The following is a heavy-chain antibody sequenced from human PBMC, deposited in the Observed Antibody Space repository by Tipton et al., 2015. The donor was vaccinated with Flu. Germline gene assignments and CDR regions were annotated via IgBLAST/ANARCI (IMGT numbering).Heavy chain of an antibody. V-gene: IGHV4-39*07. J-gene: IGHJ6*02. CDR2: IYYTGYP. CDR1: GGSISSSSHY. Sequence: TLSLTCTVSGGSISSSSHYWGWIRQAPGRGLEWVGSIYYTGYPYYNSSLKSRVTISVDTSKNQFSLKLSSVTAADTAVYYCARDPTAHSVLTAIVYYYYGMEVWGQGTTVTVSS. CDR3: ARDPTAHSVLTAIVYYYYGMEV. D-gene: IGHD2-21*02.